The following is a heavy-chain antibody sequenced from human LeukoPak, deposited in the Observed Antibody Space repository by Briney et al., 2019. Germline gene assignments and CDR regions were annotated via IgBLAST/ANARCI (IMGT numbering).Heavy chain of an antibody. CDR3: AAGNYYDSSGYYYGYYYMDV. D-gene: IGHD3-22*01. CDR1: GFTFSSYG. J-gene: IGHJ6*03. Sequence: GGSLRLSCAASGFTFSSYGMHWVRQAPGKGLEWVTFIRYDGSNKYYADSVKGRFTISRDNSKNTLNLHMNSLRAEDTAVYYCAAGNYYDSSGYYYGYYYMDVWDKGTTVTISS. V-gene: IGHV3-30*02. CDR2: IRYDGSNK.